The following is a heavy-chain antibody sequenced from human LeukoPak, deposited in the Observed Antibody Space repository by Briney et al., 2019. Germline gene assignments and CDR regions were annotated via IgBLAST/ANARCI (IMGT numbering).Heavy chain of an antibody. J-gene: IGHJ6*03. CDR2: ISSSSSTI. D-gene: IGHD5-18*01. CDR3: AKDGNSYAAYYYYMDV. Sequence: GGSLRLSCAASGFTFSSYSMNWVRQAPGKGLEWVSYISSSSSTIYYADSVKGRFTISRDNAKNSLYLQMNSLRAEDTAVYYCAKDGNSYAAYYYYMDVWGKGTTVTVSS. V-gene: IGHV3-48*01. CDR1: GFTFSSYS.